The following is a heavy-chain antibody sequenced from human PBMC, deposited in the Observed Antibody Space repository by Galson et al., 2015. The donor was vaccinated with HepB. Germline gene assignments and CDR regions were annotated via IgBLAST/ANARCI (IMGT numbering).Heavy chain of an antibody. D-gene: IGHD5-24*01. CDR2: INSDGSST. V-gene: IGHV3-74*01. CDR3: ARDPVVRRDGYQLWDDAFDI. J-gene: IGHJ3*02. CDR1: GFTFSSYW. Sequence: SLRLSCAASGFTFSSYWMHWVRQAPGKGLVWVSRINSDGSSTSYADSVKGRFTISRDNAKNTLYLQMNSLRAEDTAVYYCARDPVVRRDGYQLWDDAFDIWGQGTMVTVSS.